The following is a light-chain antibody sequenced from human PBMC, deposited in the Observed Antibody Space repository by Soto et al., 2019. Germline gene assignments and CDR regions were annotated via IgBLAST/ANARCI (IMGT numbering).Light chain of an antibody. CDR1: SSDVGAYNY. CDR2: DVS. Sequence: QSALTQPASVSGSPGQSITISCTGTSSDVGAYNYVSWYQQHPGKAPKLIIYDVSNWPSGVSNRFSGSKSGNTASLTISGLQAEDEADYYCSSYTSSSSWVFGGGTKVTVL. CDR3: SSYTSSSSWV. J-gene: IGLJ3*02. V-gene: IGLV2-14*03.